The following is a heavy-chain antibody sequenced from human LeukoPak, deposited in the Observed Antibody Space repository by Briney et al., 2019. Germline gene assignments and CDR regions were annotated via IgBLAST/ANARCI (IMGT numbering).Heavy chain of an antibody. V-gene: IGHV3-23*01. D-gene: IGHD1-7*01. CDR1: GFTFSNYW. Sequence: PGGSLRLSCAASGFTFSNYWMTWVRQAPGKGLEWVSAISGSGGSTYYADSVKGRFTISRDNSKNTLYLQMNSLRAEDTAVYYCAKRRGLELLYYYYMDVWGKGTTVTVSS. CDR3: AKRRGLELLYYYYMDV. CDR2: ISGSGGST. J-gene: IGHJ6*03.